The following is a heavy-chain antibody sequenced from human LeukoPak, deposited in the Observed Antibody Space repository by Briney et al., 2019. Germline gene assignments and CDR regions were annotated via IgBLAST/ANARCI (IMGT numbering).Heavy chain of an antibody. J-gene: IGHJ4*02. D-gene: IGHD4-17*01. CDR3: ARMSFYGDPYYFDY. CDR1: GFSLSTSGMC. Sequence: ASGPALVKPTQTLTLTCTFSGFSLSTSGMCVSWIRQPPGKALGWLARIDWDDDKYYSTSLKTRLTISKDTSKNQVVLTMTNMDPVDTATYYCARMSFYGDPYYFDYWGQGTLVTVSS. V-gene: IGHV2-70*11. CDR2: IDWDDDK.